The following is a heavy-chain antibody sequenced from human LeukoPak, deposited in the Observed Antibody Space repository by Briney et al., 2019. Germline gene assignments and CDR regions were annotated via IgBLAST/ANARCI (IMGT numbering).Heavy chain of an antibody. V-gene: IGHV4-59*12. CDR1: GGSISSYYY. CDR2: IYYSGST. J-gene: IGHJ4*02. D-gene: IGHD5-12*01. Sequence: PSETLSLTCTVSGGSISSYYYWSWIRQPPGKGLEWIGYIYYSGSTYYNPSLKSRVTISVDTSKNQFSLKLSSVTAADTAVYYCARIDIVATTPDYWGQGTLVTVSS. CDR3: ARIDIVATTPDY.